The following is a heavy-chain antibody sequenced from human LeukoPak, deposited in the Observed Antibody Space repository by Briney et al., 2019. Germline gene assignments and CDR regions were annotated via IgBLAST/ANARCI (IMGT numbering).Heavy chain of an antibody. D-gene: IGHD2-2*01. Sequence: SETLSLTCTVSGGSISSYYWSWIRQPPGKGLEWIGYIYYSGSTNYNPSLKSRVTISVDTSKNQFSLKLSSVTAADTAVYYCARGLQAASFDPWGQGTLVTVSS. V-gene: IGHV4-59*01. CDR2: IYYSGST. J-gene: IGHJ5*02. CDR3: ARGLQAASFDP. CDR1: GGSISSYY.